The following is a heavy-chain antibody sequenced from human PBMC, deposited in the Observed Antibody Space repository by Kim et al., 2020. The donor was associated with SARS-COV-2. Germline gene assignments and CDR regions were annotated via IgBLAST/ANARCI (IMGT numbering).Heavy chain of an antibody. D-gene: IGHD6-13*01. V-gene: IGHV3-9*01. Sequence: GGSLRLSCAASGFTFDDYAMHWVRQAPGKGLEWVSGISWYSGSIGYADSVKGRFTISRDNAKNSLYLQMNSLRAEDTALYYCAKGHLPAPSRMAAAGTFDYWGQRTLVTVYS. CDR3: AKGHLPAPSRMAAAGTFDY. CDR2: ISWYSGSI. J-gene: IGHJ4*02. CDR1: GFTFDDYA.